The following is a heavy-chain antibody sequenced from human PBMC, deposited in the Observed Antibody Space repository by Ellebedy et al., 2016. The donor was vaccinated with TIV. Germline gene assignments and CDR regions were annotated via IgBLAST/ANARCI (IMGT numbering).Heavy chain of an antibody. D-gene: IGHD5-24*01. J-gene: IGHJ4*02. V-gene: IGHV5-51*01. CDR3: ARGPIGGDGGDY. CDR2: IYPGNSDT. Sequence: PGGSLRLSCKASGYSFTSYWIGWVRQMPGKGLEWMGIIYPGNSDTRYSPSFQGQVTISADKSINTAYLQWRSLKASDSATYYCARGPIGGDGGDYWGQGTLVIVSS. CDR1: GYSFTSYW.